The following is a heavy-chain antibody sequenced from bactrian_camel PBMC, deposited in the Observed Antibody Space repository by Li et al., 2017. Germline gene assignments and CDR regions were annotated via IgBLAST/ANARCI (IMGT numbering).Heavy chain of an antibody. CDR2: INIPGET. J-gene: IGHJ4*01. D-gene: IGHD2*01. CDR1: GDIVSSAC. V-gene: IGHV3S55*01. Sequence: HVQLVESGGGSVQAGGSLRLSCVGSGDIVSSACMGWFRQAPGKEREPVARINIPGETWYADSVKGRFTISKDNAKNTLFLQMNSLKPEDTAVFYCAADPSYCSGTYCCRVFEDYSGQGTQVTVSS. CDR3: AADPSYCSGTYCCRVFEDY.